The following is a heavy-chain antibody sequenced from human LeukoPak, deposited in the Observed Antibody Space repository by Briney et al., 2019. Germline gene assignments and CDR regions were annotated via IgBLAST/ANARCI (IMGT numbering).Heavy chain of an antibody. V-gene: IGHV3-7*01. D-gene: IGHD3-22*01. Sequence: PGGSLRLSCAASGFTFSSYWMSWVRQAPGKGLEWVTNIKQDGSEKYYVDSVKGRFTISRDNAKNSLYLQMNSLRAEDTAVYYCAGGGSSGPLYFDYWGQGTLVTVSS. CDR3: AGGGSSGPLYFDY. J-gene: IGHJ4*02. CDR1: GFTFSSYW. CDR2: IKQDGSEK.